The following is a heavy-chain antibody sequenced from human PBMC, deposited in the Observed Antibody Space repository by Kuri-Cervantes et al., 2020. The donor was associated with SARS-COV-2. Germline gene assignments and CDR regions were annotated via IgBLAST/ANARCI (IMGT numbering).Heavy chain of an antibody. CDR1: GFTFSSYG. D-gene: IGHD3-22*01. Sequence: GESLKISCAASGFTFSSYGMHWVRQAPGKGLEWVAVIWYDGSNKYYADSVKGRLTISRDNSKNTLYLQMNSLRAEDTAVYYCARGGDYYDSSGYYPNWFDPWGQGPLVPVPS. J-gene: IGHJ5*02. CDR2: IWYDGSNK. CDR3: ARGGDYYDSSGYYPNWFDP. V-gene: IGHV3-33*01.